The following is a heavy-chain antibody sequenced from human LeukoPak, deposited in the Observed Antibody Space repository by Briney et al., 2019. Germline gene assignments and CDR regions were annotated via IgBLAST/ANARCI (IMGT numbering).Heavy chain of an antibody. Sequence: PSQTLSLTCTVSGGSISSGSYYWSWIRQPAGKGLEWIGRIYTSGSTNYNPSLKSRVTISVDTSKDQFSLKLSSVTAADTAVYYCARSSGWYMRDWYFDLWGRGTLVIVPS. CDR3: ARSSGWYMRDWYFDL. CDR1: GGSISSGSYY. CDR2: IYTSGST. V-gene: IGHV4-61*02. D-gene: IGHD6-19*01. J-gene: IGHJ2*01.